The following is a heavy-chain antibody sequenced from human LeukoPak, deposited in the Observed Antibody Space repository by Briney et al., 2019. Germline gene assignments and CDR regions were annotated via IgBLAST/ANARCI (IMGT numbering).Heavy chain of an antibody. D-gene: IGHD1-26*01. CDR2: ITIDGSST. J-gene: IGHJ4*02. V-gene: IGHV3-74*01. CDR1: GFAFTSCW. CDR3: VSGGRSQSLGY. Sequence: GGSLRLSCAASGFAFTSCWMHWVRQAPGKGLVWLSRITIDGSSTTYADSVKGRFTISRDNAKDTVYMQMNSLRAEDTAGYYCVSGGRSQSLGYWGQGTLVTVSS.